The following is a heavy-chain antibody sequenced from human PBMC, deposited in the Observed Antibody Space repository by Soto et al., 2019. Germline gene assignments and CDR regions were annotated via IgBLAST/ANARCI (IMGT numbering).Heavy chain of an antibody. J-gene: IGHJ4*02. CDR2: IYYGGST. Sequence: SETLSLTCTVSGDSISTDYWSWIRQSPGKGLEWIGFIYYGGSTNYNPSLKSRVTISVDTPKNQFSLKLSSVTAADTAAYYCAKNWNWGSLVHWGQGTLVTVS. D-gene: IGHD7-27*01. CDR3: AKNWNWGSLVH. V-gene: IGHV4-59*08. CDR1: GDSISTDY.